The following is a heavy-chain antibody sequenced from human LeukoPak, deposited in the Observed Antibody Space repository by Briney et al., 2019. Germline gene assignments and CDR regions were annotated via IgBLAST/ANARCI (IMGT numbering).Heavy chain of an antibody. CDR1: GGTFSSYA. CDR3: ARDGYGAQWLVSLRYNWFDP. D-gene: IGHD6-19*01. J-gene: IGHJ5*02. Sequence: GASVKVSCKASGGTFSSYAISWVRQAPGQGLEWMGGIIPIFGTANYAQKFQGRVTITADESTSTAYMELSSLRSEDTAVYYCARDGYGAQWLVSLRYNWFDPWGQGTLVTVSS. CDR2: IIPIFGTA. V-gene: IGHV1-69*13.